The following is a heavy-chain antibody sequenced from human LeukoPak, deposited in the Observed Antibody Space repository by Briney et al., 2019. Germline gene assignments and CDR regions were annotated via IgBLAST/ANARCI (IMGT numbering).Heavy chain of an antibody. J-gene: IGHJ4*02. CDR1: GFTFSSYW. Sequence: GGSLRLSCAASGFTFSSYWMSWVRQAPGKGLEWVANIKQDGSEKYYVDSVKGRFAISRDNAMNSLYLQMNSLRAEDTALYYCAKGSSGYFFDLWGQGTLVTVSS. D-gene: IGHD3-22*01. V-gene: IGHV3-7*03. CDR2: IKQDGSEK. CDR3: AKGSSGYFFDL.